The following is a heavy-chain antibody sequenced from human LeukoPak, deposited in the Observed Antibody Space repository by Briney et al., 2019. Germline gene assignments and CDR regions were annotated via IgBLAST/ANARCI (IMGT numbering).Heavy chain of an antibody. D-gene: IGHD3-22*01. CDR3: ARGRIGTMIVVVTKAYYFDY. V-gene: IGHV1-8*03. Sequence: ASVKVSCKASGGTFSSYTINWVRQATGQGLEWMGWMNPNSGNTGYAQKFQGRVTITRNTSISTAYMELSSLRSEDTAVYYCARGRIGTMIVVVTKAYYFDYWGQGTLVTVPS. CDR1: GGTFSSYT. CDR2: MNPNSGNT. J-gene: IGHJ4*02.